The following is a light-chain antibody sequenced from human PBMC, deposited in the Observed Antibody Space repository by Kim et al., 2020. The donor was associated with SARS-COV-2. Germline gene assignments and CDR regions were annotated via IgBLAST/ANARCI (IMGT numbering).Light chain of an antibody. J-gene: IGKJ1*01. CDR1: QSVSSSY. Sequence: IVLTQSPGTLSLSPGERATLSCRASQSVSSSYLAWYQQKPGQAPRLLIYGASSRATGIPDRFSGSGSGTDFTLTISRLEPEDFAVYYFQQSGSSPRTFGQGTKVEIK. CDR2: GAS. CDR3: QQSGSSPRT. V-gene: IGKV3-20*01.